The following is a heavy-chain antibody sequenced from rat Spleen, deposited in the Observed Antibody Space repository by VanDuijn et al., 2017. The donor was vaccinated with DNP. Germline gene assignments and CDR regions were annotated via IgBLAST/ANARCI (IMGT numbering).Heavy chain of an antibody. CDR1: GYSITSNY. CDR2: ISYSGST. J-gene: IGHJ3*01. D-gene: IGHD4-1*01. Sequence: EVQLQESGPGLVKPSQSLSLTCSVTGYSITSNYWGWIRKFPGNKMEWIGHISYSGSTSYNPSLKSRISITRDTSRNQFFLQLNSVTTEDTATYYCATSTGPNWFAYWGQGALVTVSS. V-gene: IGHV3-1*01. CDR3: ATSTGPNWFAY.